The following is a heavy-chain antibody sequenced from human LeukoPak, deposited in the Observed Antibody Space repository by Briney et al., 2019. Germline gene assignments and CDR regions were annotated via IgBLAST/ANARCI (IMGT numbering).Heavy chain of an antibody. J-gene: IGHJ4*02. V-gene: IGHV3-23*01. D-gene: IGHD6-13*01. CDR1: EFTFGSYA. CDR2: ISDGGDIT. CDR3: AKDLYTSSWYYFDY. Sequence: GGSLRLSCAASEFTFGSYAMSWVRQAPGKGLEWVSSISDGGDITYYADSVKGRFTISRDNSKNTLYLQMNSLRAEDTAVYYCAKDLYTSSWYYFDYWCQGTLVTVSS.